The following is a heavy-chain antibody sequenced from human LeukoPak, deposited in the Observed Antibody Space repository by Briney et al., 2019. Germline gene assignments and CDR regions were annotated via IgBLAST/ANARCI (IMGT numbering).Heavy chain of an antibody. CDR2: ISSSSSYT. J-gene: IGHJ6*04. CDR1: GFTFSDYY. V-gene: IGHV3-11*06. CDR3: ARDLPIYYYGMDV. Sequence: PGGSLRLSCAASGFTFSDYYMSWIRQAPGKGLEWVSYISSSSSYTNYADSVKGRFTISRDNAKNSLYLQMNSPRAEDTAVYYCARDLPIYYYGMDVWGKGTTVTVSS. D-gene: IGHD2-2*02.